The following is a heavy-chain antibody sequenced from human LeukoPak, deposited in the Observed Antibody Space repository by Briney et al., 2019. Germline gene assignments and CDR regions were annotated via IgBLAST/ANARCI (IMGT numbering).Heavy chain of an antibody. CDR1: GGSISSRSYY. CDR3: ARLEIRYFDWLFYSYFDY. CDR2: IYYSGST. J-gene: IGHJ4*02. D-gene: IGHD3-9*01. V-gene: IGHV4-39*01. Sequence: SETLSLTCTVSGGSISSRSYYWGWIRQPPGKGLEWIGSIYYSGSTYYNPSLKSRVTISVDTSKNQFSLKLSSVTAADTAVYYCARLEIRYFDWLFYSYFDYWGQGTLVTVSS.